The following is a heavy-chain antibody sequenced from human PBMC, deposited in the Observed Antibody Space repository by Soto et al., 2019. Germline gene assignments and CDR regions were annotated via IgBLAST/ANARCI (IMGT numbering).Heavy chain of an antibody. CDR2: ISWNSGSI. V-gene: IGHV3-9*01. Sequence: GGSLRLSCAASGFTFDDYAMHWVRQAPGKGLEWVSGISWNSGSIDYADSVKGRFTISRDNAKNSLYLQMNSLRAEDTALYYCAKGAVVAATRVAFDIWGQGTMVTVSS. D-gene: IGHD2-15*01. CDR3: AKGAVVAATRVAFDI. CDR1: GFTFDDYA. J-gene: IGHJ3*02.